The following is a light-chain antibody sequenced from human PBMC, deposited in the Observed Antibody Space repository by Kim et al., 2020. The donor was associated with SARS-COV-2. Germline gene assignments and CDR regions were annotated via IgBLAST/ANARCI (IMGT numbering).Light chain of an antibody. CDR3: CSFAGSAYV. V-gene: IGLV2-11*01. Sequence: PGQSVTISCTGTSRDVGAYNYVSLYQHHPGTAPKLMIYDVTMRPSGVPDRFSGSKSGNTASLTISGLQAEDEADYYCCSFAGSAYVFGIGTKVTVL. CDR1: SRDVGAYNY. CDR2: DVT. J-gene: IGLJ1*01.